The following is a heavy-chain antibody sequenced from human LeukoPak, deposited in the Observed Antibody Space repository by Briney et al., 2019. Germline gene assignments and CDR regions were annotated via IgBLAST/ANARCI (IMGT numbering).Heavy chain of an antibody. J-gene: IGHJ6*03. D-gene: IGHD1-26*01. Sequence: GASVKVSCKASGYTFTCYYMHWVRQAPGQGLEWMGWINPNSGGTNYAQKFQGRVTMTRNTSISTAYMELSSLRSEDTAVYYCARPNSGSYYYYYMDVWGKGTTVTISS. CDR1: GYTFTCYY. CDR2: INPNSGGT. CDR3: ARPNSGSYYYYYMDV. V-gene: IGHV1-2*02.